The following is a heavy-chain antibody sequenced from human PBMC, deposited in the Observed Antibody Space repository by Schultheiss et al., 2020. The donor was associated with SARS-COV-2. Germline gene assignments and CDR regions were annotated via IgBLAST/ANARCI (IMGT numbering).Heavy chain of an antibody. V-gene: IGHV3-30*18. Sequence: GGSLRLSCAASGFTFSSYGMHWVRQAPGKGLEWVAVISYDGSKKYYADSMKGRFTISRDNSKNTLYLQMNSLTAEDTAVYYCTKRNWLDFWGQGTLVTVSS. CDR2: ISYDGSKK. CDR3: TKRNWLDF. CDR1: GFTFSSYG. J-gene: IGHJ4*02. D-gene: IGHD1-1*01.